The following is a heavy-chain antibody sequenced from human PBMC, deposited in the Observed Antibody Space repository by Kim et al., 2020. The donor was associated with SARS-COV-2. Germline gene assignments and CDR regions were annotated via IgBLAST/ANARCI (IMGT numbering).Heavy chain of an antibody. J-gene: IGHJ4*02. CDR3: ARGGIVVPAAPFDY. Sequence: NPSLKSRVHISVDTSKNQVSLKLSSVTAADTAGYYCARGGIVVPAAPFDYWGQGTLVTVSS. V-gene: IGHV4-34*01. D-gene: IGHD2-2*01.